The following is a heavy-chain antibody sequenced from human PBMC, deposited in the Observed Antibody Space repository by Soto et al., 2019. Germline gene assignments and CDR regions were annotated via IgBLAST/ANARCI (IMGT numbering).Heavy chain of an antibody. CDR1: GFSLNTNAVG. J-gene: IGHJ4*02. Sequence: QITLKESGPTLVKPTQTLTLTCTFSGFSLNTNAVGVAWIRQPPGKALEWLALLYWDDDKRYSPSLKSRLTIXXDXSXXQVVLTMPNMDPEDTATYYCAHRRVRGSSGETFDSWGQGTLVTVSS. CDR3: AHRRVRGSSGETFDS. D-gene: IGHD6-19*01. V-gene: IGHV2-5*02. CDR2: LYWDDDK.